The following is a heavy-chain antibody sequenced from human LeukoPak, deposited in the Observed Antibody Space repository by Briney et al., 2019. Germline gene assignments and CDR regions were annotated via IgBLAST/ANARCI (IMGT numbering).Heavy chain of an antibody. CDR3: ARDRGPGIPADGHEFDS. V-gene: IGHV3-11*05. CDR2: ISSSSTYT. D-gene: IGHD6-13*01. CDR1: GFTFSDYY. Sequence: GGSLRLSCAASGFTFSDYYMSWIRQAPGKGLQWVSYISSSSTYTNYADSVKGRFTISRDNAKNSLYLQMSSLRAEDTAVYYCARDRGPGIPADGHEFDSWGQGTLVTVSS. J-gene: IGHJ4*02.